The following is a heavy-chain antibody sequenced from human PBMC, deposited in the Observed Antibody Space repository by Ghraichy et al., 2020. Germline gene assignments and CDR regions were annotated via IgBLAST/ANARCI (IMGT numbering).Heavy chain of an antibody. CDR1: GDTISTHY. D-gene: IGHD3-16*01. V-gene: IGHV4-4*07. CDR2: VHTNGGT. J-gene: IGHJ3*02. Sequence: SQTLSLTCTVSGDTISTHYWSWIRQPAGKGLEWIGRVHTNGGTNSNPYLKSRVAMSVDPSKNQFSLKLSSVTAADTAVYLCVRVWQSGITPLAFDIWGQGTMVTVSS. CDR3: VRVWQSGITPLAFDI.